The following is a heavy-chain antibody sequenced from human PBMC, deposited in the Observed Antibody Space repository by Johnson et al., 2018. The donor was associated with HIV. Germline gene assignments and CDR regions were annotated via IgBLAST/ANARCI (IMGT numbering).Heavy chain of an antibody. Sequence: VQLVESGGGVVRPGGSLRLSCAASGFSFDDYGMSWVRQVPGKGLEWVSGITWNGGSSGYAASVKARFTISSDNAKLSLYLQMNSLRAEDTALYYCARGGGYYDSNGYLFDAFDIWGQGTMVTVSS. V-gene: IGHV3-20*04. D-gene: IGHD3-22*01. CDR2: ITWNGGSS. J-gene: IGHJ3*02. CDR3: ARGGGYYDSNGYLFDAFDI. CDR1: GFSFDDYG.